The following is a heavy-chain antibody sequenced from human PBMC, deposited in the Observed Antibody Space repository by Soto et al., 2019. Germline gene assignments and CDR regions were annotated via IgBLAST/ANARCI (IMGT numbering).Heavy chain of an antibody. V-gene: IGHV4-59*01. CDR1: GGSISSYY. Sequence: SETLSLTCTVFGGSISSYYWSWIRQPPGKGLEWIGYIYYSGSTNYNPSLKSRVTISVDTSKNQFSLKLSSVTAADTAVYYCARATVLLCPDYWGQGTLVTVSS. CDR3: ARATVLLCPDY. D-gene: IGHD3-10*01. CDR2: IYYSGST. J-gene: IGHJ4*02.